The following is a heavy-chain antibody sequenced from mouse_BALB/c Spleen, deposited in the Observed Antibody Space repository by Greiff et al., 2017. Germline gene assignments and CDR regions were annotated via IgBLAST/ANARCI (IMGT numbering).Heavy chain of an antibody. D-gene: IGHD2-10*02. CDR1: GYSFTGYY. V-gene: IGHV1-31*01. Sequence: VQLKESGPELVKPGASVKISCKASGYSFTGYYMHWVKQSHVKSLEWIGRINPYNGATSYNQNFKDKASLTVDKSSSTAYMELHSLTSEDSAVYYCARLYEYYAMDYWGQGTSVTVSS. J-gene: IGHJ4*01. CDR3: ARLYEYYAMDY. CDR2: INPYNGAT.